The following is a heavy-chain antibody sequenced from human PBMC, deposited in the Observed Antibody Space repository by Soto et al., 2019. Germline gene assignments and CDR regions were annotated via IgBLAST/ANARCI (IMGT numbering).Heavy chain of an antibody. D-gene: IGHD2-15*01. CDR3: VNDVVVAAATDY. Sequence: GGSLRLSCVISGFKFDSYVIHWVRQSPGKGLQWVAAISSDGSFEHYIDSLKGRVTISRDNSKNTLYLQMNSLRTEDTALYYCVNDVVVAAATDYWGQGTLVTVSS. CDR1: GFKFDSYV. V-gene: IGHV3-30*18. J-gene: IGHJ4*02. CDR2: ISSDGSFE.